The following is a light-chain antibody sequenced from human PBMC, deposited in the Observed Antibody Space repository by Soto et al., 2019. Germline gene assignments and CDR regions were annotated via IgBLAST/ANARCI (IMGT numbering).Light chain of an antibody. Sequence: EIVMTQSPATLSVSPGERATLSCRASQSVSSNLAWYQQKPGQAHRLLIYGASTRAPGIPARFSRSGSGTELTLTISSLQSDDFAVYHCQQYNNWPPTFGQVTRRELK. CDR1: QSVSSN. CDR3: QQYNNWPPT. V-gene: IGKV3-15*01. CDR2: GAS. J-gene: IGKJ5*01.